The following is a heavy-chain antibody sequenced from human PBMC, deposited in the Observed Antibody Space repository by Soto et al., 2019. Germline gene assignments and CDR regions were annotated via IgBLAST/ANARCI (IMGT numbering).Heavy chain of an antibody. CDR2: ISRSSSYI. CDR3: ARAGDIVLMVYAIGYYYYGMDV. D-gene: IGHD2-8*01. J-gene: IGHJ6*02. CDR1: GFTFSSYS. Sequence: EGQLVESGGGLVKPGGSLRLSCAASGFTFSSYSMNWVRQAPGKGLEWVSSISRSSSYIYYADSVKGRFTISRDNAKNSLYLQMNSLRAEDTAVYYCARAGDIVLMVYAIGYYYYGMDVWGQGTTVTVSS. V-gene: IGHV3-21*01.